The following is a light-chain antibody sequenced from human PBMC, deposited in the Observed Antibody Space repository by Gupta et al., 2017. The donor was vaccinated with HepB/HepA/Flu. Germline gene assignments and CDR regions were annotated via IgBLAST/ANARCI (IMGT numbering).Light chain of an antibody. J-gene: IGLJ2*01. CDR3: QSYDSSLRTYVV. Sequence: QSVLAQPPSVSGAPGQTVTISCPGSSSNIGAGYDVHWYQQFPGKAPKLLIYANANRPSGIPDRFSGSKSGTSASLTITGLQPEDEAFFYCQSYDSSLRTYVVFGGGTKLTVL. V-gene: IGLV1-40*01. CDR2: ANA. CDR1: SSNIGAGYD.